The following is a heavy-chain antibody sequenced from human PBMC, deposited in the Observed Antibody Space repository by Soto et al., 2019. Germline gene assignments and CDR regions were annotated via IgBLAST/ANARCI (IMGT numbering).Heavy chain of an antibody. Sequence: SETLSLTCTVSGGSISSYYWSWIRQPPGKGLEWIGYIYYSGSTNYNPSLKSRVTISVDTSKNQFSLKLSSVTAADAAVYYCARGVRLGELSFYYFDYWGQGTLVTVSS. CDR2: IYYSGST. J-gene: IGHJ4*02. CDR1: GGSISSYY. V-gene: IGHV4-59*01. CDR3: ARGVRLGELSFYYFDY. D-gene: IGHD3-16*02.